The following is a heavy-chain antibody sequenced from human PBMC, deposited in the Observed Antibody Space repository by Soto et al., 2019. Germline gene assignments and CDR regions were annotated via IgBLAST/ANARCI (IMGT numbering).Heavy chain of an antibody. CDR2: ISAYSGNT. D-gene: IGHD6-6*01. CDR1: GYTFTSYG. Sequence: EASVKVSCKASGYTFTSYGISWVRQAPGQGLEWMGWISAYSGNTNYAQKLQGRVTMTTDTSTSTAYMELRSLRSDDTAVYYCARDQTRIDSSSSGEYYYYGMDVWGQGTTVTVSS. CDR3: ARDQTRIDSSSSGEYYYYGMDV. J-gene: IGHJ6*02. V-gene: IGHV1-18*01.